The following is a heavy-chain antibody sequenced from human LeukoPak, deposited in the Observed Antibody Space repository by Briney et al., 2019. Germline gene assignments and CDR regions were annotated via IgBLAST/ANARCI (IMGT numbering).Heavy chain of an antibody. CDR1: GGSISSGGYS. D-gene: IGHD4-17*01. J-gene: IGHJ4*02. CDR3: ARGGRRGHYALDY. CDR2: IYHSGST. V-gene: IGHV4-30-2*01. Sequence: SGTLSLTCAVSGGSISSGGYSWSWIRQPPGKGLEWIGYIYHSGSTYYNPSLKSRVTISVDRSKNQFSLKLSSVTAADTAVYYCARGGRRGHYALDYWGQGTLVTVSS.